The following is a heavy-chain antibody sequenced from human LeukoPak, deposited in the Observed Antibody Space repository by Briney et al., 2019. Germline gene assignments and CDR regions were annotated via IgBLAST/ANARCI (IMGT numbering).Heavy chain of an antibody. V-gene: IGHV3-23*01. J-gene: IGHJ5*02. CDR3: AIPPGIAVAGRNWLDP. CDR2: ISGSGGST. Sequence: GGSLRLSCAASGFTFSSYAMSWVRQAPGKGLEWVSGISGSGGSTYYADSVKGRFTISRDNSKNTLYLQMNSLRAEDTAVYYCAIPPGIAVAGRNWLDPWGQGTLVTVPS. D-gene: IGHD6-19*01. CDR1: GFTFSSYA.